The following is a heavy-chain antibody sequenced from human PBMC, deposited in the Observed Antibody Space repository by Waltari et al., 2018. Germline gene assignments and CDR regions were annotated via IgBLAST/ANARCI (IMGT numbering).Heavy chain of an antibody. J-gene: IGHJ6*02. D-gene: IGHD4-17*01. CDR1: GGTFSSYA. CDR2: IIPIFGTA. V-gene: IGHV1-69*01. Sequence: QVQLVQSGAEVKKPGSSVKVSCKASGGTFSSYAISWVRQAPGHGLEWMGGIIPIFGTANYAQKFQGRVTITADESTSTAYMELSSLRSEDTAVYYCARVDGDYAYYYYYYGMDVWGQGTTVTVSS. CDR3: ARVDGDYAYYYYYYGMDV.